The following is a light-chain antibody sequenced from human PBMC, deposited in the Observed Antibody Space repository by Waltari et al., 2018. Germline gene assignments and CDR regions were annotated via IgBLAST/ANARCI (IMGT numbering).Light chain of an antibody. Sequence: EIVLTQSPGTLSLSPGERATLSCRASQSVSRTLAWYQQKPGHAPKLLIYGASIRATGIPDRFTASGSGTDFSLTISSLEPEDFAIYFCQHYVRLPATFGQGTKVEIK. V-gene: IGKV3-20*01. CDR2: GAS. CDR1: QSVSRT. J-gene: IGKJ1*01. CDR3: QHYVRLPAT.